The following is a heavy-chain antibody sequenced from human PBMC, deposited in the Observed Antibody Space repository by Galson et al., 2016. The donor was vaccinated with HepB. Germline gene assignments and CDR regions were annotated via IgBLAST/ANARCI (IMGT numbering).Heavy chain of an antibody. CDR2: INPDRSQK. J-gene: IGHJ4*02. CDR1: GPIFSGYW. CDR3: ARGRYCSGGGCYQDY. V-gene: IGHV3-7*03. D-gene: IGHD2-15*01. Sequence: SLRLSCAVSGPIFSGYWMSWVRQAPGEGLEWVANINPDRSQKYYVDSVRGRFTISRDNAKNSLFLYMNNVRADDTALYYCARGRYCSGGGCYQDYWGQGTLVTVSS.